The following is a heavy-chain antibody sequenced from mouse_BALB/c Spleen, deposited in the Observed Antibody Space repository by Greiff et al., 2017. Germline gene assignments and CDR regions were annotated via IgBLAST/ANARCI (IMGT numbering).Heavy chain of an antibody. CDR2: ISYDGSN. CDR3: ARSVAQFITTATRYFDV. D-gene: IGHD1-2*01. J-gene: IGHJ1*01. V-gene: IGHV3-6*02. CDR1: GYSITSGYY. Sequence: EVQLQQSGPGLVKPSQSLSLTCSVTGYSITSGYYWNWIRQFPGNKLEWMGYISYDGSNNYNPSLKNRISITRDTSKNQFFLKLNSVTTEDTATYYCARSVAQFITTATRYFDVWGAGTTVTVSS.